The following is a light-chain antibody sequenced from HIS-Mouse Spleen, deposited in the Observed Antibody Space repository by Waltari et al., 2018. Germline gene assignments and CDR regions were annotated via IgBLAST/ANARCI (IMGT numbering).Light chain of an antibody. CDR1: SSDVGGYNS. Sequence: QSALTQPASVSGSPGQSIPISCNGTSSDVGGYNSVSGYQQHPGKAPKLMIYDVSNRPSGVSNRFSGSKSGNTASLTISGLQAEDEADYYCSSYTSSSFNVVFGGGTKLTVL. CDR2: DVS. J-gene: IGLJ2*01. V-gene: IGLV2-14*03. CDR3: SSYTSSSFNVV.